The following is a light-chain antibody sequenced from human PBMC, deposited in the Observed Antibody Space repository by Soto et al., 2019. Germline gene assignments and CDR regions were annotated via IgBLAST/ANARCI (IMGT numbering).Light chain of an antibody. Sequence: QSALTQPASVSGSPGQSISISCTGTSRDVGGYNYVSWYQQYPGKAPKLMIYDVATRPSGVSNRFSGSKSGNTASLTISGLQAEDEADYYCSSYTASNTLVVFGGGTKLTVL. CDR3: SSYTASNTLVV. V-gene: IGLV2-14*03. CDR2: DVA. J-gene: IGLJ2*01. CDR1: SRDVGGYNY.